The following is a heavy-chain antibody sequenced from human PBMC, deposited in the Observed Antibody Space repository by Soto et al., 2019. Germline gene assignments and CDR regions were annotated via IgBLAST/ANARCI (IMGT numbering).Heavy chain of an antibody. CDR2: IIPILGIA. J-gene: IGHJ5*02. Sequence: QVQLVQSGAEVKKPGSSVKVSCKASGGTFSSYTISWVRQAPGQGLEWKGRIIPILGIANYAQKFQGRVTITADKSTSTAYMELSSLRSEDTAVYYCAAYCSSTSCRNWFDPWGQGTLVTVSS. CDR3: AAYCSSTSCRNWFDP. V-gene: IGHV1-69*02. D-gene: IGHD2-2*01. CDR1: GGTFSSYT.